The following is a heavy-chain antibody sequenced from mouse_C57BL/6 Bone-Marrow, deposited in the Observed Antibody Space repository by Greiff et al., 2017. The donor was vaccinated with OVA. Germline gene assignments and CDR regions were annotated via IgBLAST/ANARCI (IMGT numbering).Heavy chain of an antibody. CDR3: ARHEVSQLGRTHNWYFDV. CDR1: GYTFTEYT. CDR2: FYPGSGSI. Sequence: VQLQQSGAELVKPGASVKLSCKASGYTFTEYTIHWVKQRSGQGLEWIGWFYPGSGSIKYNEKFKDKATLTADKSSSTVYMELSRLTSEDSAVYFCARHEVSQLGRTHNWYFDVWGTGTTVTVSS. V-gene: IGHV1-62-2*01. D-gene: IGHD4-1*02. J-gene: IGHJ1*03.